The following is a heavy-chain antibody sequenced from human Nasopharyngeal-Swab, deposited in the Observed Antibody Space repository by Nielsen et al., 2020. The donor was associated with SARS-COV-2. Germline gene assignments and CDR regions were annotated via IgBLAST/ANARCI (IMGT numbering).Heavy chain of an antibody. CDR2: IDVDGRRT. CDR3: ARRLVWFGEAHYYYYGMDV. J-gene: IGHJ6*02. D-gene: IGHD3-10*01. Sequence: GESLKISCAASGFTFSRYWMHWVRLPPGKGLEWVSQIDVDGRRTTYADSVKGRFTVSRDNAKNTLYLEMNSLRADDTAVYYCARRLVWFGEAHYYYYGMDVWGQGTTVTVSS. CDR1: GFTFSRYW. V-gene: IGHV3-74*01.